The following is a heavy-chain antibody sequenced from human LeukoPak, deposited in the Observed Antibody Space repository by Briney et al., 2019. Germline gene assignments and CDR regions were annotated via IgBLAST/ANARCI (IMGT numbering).Heavy chain of an antibody. CDR3: ARDTHEYGSGSYYDDTFDS. CDR2: MHHSGKA. J-gene: IGHJ3*02. Sequence: PSETLSLTCTVSGGSMIDHYWSWVRQPPGKGLEWVGYMHHSGKANSNPSLKSRVTISVDTSKSQVSLKLSSVTAADTAVYYCARDTHEYGSGSYYDDTFDSWGQGTLVTVSS. V-gene: IGHV4-59*11. CDR1: GGSMIDHY. D-gene: IGHD3-10*01.